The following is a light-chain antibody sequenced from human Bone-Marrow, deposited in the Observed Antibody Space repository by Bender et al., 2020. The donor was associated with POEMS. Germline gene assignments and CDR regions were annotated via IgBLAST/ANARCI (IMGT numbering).Light chain of an antibody. CDR2: EDR. J-gene: IGLJ3*02. CDR1: KLEDKY. CDR3: CSYAGHTTWV. Sequence: SYELTQPPSVSVSPGQTASITCSGDKLEDKYACWYQQKPGQSPVVVIYEDRKRPSGISNRFSGTKSGNTASLTISGLQADDEADYYCCSYAGHTTWVFGGGTKLTVL. V-gene: IGLV3-1*01.